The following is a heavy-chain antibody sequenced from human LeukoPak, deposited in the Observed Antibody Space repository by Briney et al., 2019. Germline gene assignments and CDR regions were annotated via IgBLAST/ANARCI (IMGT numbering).Heavy chain of an antibody. CDR3: GRTNRYSWNRGY. CDR2: INHSGST. J-gene: IGHJ4*02. CDR1: GGSFSGYY. Sequence: SETLSLTCAVYGGSFSGYYWSWIRQPPGKGLEWIGEINHSGSTNYNPSLKSRVTISVDTSKNQFSLKLSSVNGADKAGECCGRTNRYSWNRGYWARGTGVTVSS. V-gene: IGHV4-34*01. D-gene: IGHD1-20*01.